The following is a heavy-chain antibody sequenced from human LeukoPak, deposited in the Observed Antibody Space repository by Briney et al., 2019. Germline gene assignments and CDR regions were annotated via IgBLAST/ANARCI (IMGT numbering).Heavy chain of an antibody. V-gene: IGHV4-34*01. CDR1: GGSFSGYY. D-gene: IGHD3-22*01. J-gene: IGHJ4*02. CDR2: INHSGST. Sequence: PSETLSLTCAVYGGSFSGYYWSWICQPPGKGLEWIGEINHSGSTNYNPSLKSRVTISVDTSKNQFSLKLSSVTAADTAVYYCARVERDYYDSSGYYGYWGQGTLATVSS. CDR3: ARVERDYYDSSGYYGY.